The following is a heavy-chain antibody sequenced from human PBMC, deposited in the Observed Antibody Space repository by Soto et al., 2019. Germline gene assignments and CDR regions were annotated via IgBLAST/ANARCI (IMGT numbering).Heavy chain of an antibody. D-gene: IGHD6-19*01. CDR3: ARMYSSGSGWFHP. Sequence: LQESGPGLVKPSQTLSLTCFVSGYSITAGGYYWSWIRHHPGKGLEWIGSFYSSGSIIYNPSLRSRVSISGDTSSNQFSMSLTSVTAADTARYYCARMYSSGSGWFHPWGQGTLDTVSS. CDR1: GYSITAGGYY. CDR2: FYSSGSI. J-gene: IGHJ5*02. V-gene: IGHV4-31*03.